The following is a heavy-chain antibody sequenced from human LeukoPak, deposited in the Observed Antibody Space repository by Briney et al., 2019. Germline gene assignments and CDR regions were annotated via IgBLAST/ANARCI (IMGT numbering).Heavy chain of an antibody. CDR1: GYSISSGYY. V-gene: IGHV4-38-2*02. Sequence: SETLSLTCTVSGYSISSGYYWGWIRQPPGKGLEWIGSIYHSGSTYYNLSLKSRVTISADTSKNQFSLKLNSMTTADTAVYYCTRGAGWLIDYWGQGILVTVSS. J-gene: IGHJ4*02. D-gene: IGHD3-16*01. CDR3: TRGAGWLIDY. CDR2: IYHSGST.